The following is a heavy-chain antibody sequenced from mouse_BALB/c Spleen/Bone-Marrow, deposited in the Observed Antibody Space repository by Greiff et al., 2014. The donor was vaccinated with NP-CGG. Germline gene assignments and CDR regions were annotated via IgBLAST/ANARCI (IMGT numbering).Heavy chain of an antibody. D-gene: IGHD6-1*01. V-gene: IGHV1-14*01. CDR2: INPYNDGT. Sequence: ESGPELVKPGASVKMSCKASGYTFTSYVMHWVKQKPGQGLEWIGYINPYNDGTKYNEKFKGKATLTSDKSSSTAYMEXXXXXXEDSAVYYCARRGRIAEALGYWGQGTTLTVSS. CDR1: GYTFTSYV. J-gene: IGHJ2*01. CDR3: ARRGRIAEALGY.